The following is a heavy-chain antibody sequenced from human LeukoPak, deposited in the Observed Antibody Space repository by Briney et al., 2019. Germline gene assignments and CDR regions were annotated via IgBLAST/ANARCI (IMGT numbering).Heavy chain of an antibody. D-gene: IGHD3-22*01. CDR1: GITLSNYG. CDR3: AKRGVVIRVILVGFHKEAYYFDS. Sequence: GGYLRLSCAVSGITLSNYGMSWVRQAPGKGLEWVAGISDSGGSTNYADSVKGRFTISRDNPKNTLYLQMNSLRAEDTAVYFCAKRGVVIRVILVGFHKEAYYFDSWGQGALVTVSS. CDR2: ISDSGGST. J-gene: IGHJ4*02. V-gene: IGHV3-23*01.